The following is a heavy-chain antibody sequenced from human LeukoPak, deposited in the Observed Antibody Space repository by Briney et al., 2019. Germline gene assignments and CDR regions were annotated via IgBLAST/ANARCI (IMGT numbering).Heavy chain of an antibody. CDR1: GFIFSDYY. CDR2: IGSSGSTI. Sequence: KAGGSLRLSCAASGFIFSDYYMSWIRQAPGKGLEWVSYIGSSGSTIYYADSVKGRFTISRDNARNSLYLQMNSLRAEDTAVYYCARADYSDLYYFDYWGQGALVTVSS. CDR3: ARADYSDLYYFDY. V-gene: IGHV3-11*04. J-gene: IGHJ4*02. D-gene: IGHD4-17*01.